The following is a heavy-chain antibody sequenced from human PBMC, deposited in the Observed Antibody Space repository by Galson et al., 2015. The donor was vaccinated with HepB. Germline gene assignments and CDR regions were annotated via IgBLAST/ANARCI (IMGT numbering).Heavy chain of an antibody. Sequence: SVKVSCKASGGTFNAYYIHWVRQAPGQGLEWLGRINPDSGDTNYAQNFQGRVTMTRDTSINTAYMELSSLTSDDTAVYYCARPGGATVTTSGWFDPWGQGTLVTVSS. D-gene: IGHD4-17*01. CDR3: ARPGGATVTTSGWFDP. V-gene: IGHV1-2*06. CDR1: GGTFNAYY. CDR2: INPDSGDT. J-gene: IGHJ5*02.